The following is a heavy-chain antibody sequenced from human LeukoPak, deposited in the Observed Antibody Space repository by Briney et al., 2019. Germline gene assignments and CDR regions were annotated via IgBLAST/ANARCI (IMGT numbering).Heavy chain of an antibody. CDR2: IIPILGIA. J-gene: IGHJ4*02. V-gene: IGHV1-69*04. CDR1: GGTFSSSA. D-gene: IGHD4-23*01. CDR3: ARADDNYGGTGPENY. Sequence: SVKVSCKASGGTFSSSAISWVRQAPGRGLEWMGRIIPILGIANYAQKFQGRVTITADKSTSTAYMEPSSLRSEDTAVYYCARADDNYGGTGPENYWGQGTLVTVTS.